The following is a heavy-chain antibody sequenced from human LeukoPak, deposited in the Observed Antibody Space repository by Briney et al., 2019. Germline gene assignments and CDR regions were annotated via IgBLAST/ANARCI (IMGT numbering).Heavy chain of an antibody. Sequence: GGSLRLSCTASGFTLSGSHMHWVRQAPGKGLEWVGHIRRNYETAYGASVKGRFTISRDDSKNMAYLHMNSLRSEDTAFYFCARQTNSCHDYWGQGTLVIVSS. CDR2: IRRNYET. J-gene: IGHJ4*02. CDR3: ARQTNSCHDY. CDR1: GFTLSGSH. D-gene: IGHD2-2*01. V-gene: IGHV3-73*01.